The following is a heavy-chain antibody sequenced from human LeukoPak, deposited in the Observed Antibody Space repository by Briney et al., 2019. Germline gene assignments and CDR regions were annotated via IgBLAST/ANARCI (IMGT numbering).Heavy chain of an antibody. CDR1: GFTFSSYA. D-gene: IGHD3-10*01. V-gene: IGHV3-30-3*01. CDR3: AREWFGELLMFDY. J-gene: IGHJ4*02. CDR2: ISYDGSNK. Sequence: GGSLRLSCAASGFTFSSYAMHWVRQAPGKGLEWVAVISYDGSNKYYADSVKGRFTISRDNSKNTLYLQMNSLRAEDTAVYYCAREWFGELLMFDYWGQGTLVTVSS.